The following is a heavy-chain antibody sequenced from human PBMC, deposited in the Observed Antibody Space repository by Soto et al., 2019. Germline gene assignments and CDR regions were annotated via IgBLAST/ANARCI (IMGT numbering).Heavy chain of an antibody. Sequence: QVQLQQWGAGLLKPSETLSLTCAVYGGSFSGYYWSWIRQPPGKGLEWIGEINHSGSTNYNPSLKSRVTLSVDPSKNQFSLKLSSVTAADTAVYYCARNGSYYDFWSGYYFGGGMDVWGQGTTVTVSS. CDR2: INHSGST. D-gene: IGHD3-3*01. J-gene: IGHJ6*02. CDR1: GGSFSGYY. V-gene: IGHV4-34*01. CDR3: ARNGSYYDFWSGYYFGGGMDV.